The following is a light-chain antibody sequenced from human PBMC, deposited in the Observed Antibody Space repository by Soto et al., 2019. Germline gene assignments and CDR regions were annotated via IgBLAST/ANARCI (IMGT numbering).Light chain of an antibody. V-gene: IGKV1-39*01. CDR2: AAS. Sequence: DIQMTQSPSSLSASVGDRVTISCRASQTITTYLNWYQQKQGKAPNLLIYAASSLHSGVPSRFSGSGSGTDFTLTISSLQPEDFAAYYCQQTYSALWTFGQGTKLEIK. CDR1: QTITTY. CDR3: QQTYSALWT. J-gene: IGKJ1*01.